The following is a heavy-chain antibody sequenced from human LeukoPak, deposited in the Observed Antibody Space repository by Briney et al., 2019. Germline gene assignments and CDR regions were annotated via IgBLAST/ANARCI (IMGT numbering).Heavy chain of an antibody. CDR1: GDSVSSNSAA. J-gene: IGHJ4*02. CDR2: TYYRSKWYN. Sequence: SQTLSLTCAISGDSVSSNSAAWNWIRQSPSRGLEWLGRTYYRSKWYNDYAVSVKSRININPDASKNQFSLQLNSVTPEDTAVYYRARDNVIVAGNYYFDFWGQGTLVTVSS. CDR3: ARDNVIVAGNYYFDF. V-gene: IGHV6-1*01. D-gene: IGHD6-19*01.